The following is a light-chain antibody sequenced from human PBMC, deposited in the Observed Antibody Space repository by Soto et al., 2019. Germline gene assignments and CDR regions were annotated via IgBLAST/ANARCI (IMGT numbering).Light chain of an antibody. J-gene: IGKJ4*01. CDR3: MLGLTTPLT. Sequence: DIVLTQSPLSLPVTPGEPAYISCRSSQSLLSSNGNNYLDWYLQKPGQSPQVLIYLGSNRVSGVPDRFSGSGSGTDFTLKISRVEAEDVGVYYCMLGLTTPLTFGGGTKVEIK. V-gene: IGKV2-28*01. CDR2: LGS. CDR1: QSLLSSNGNNY.